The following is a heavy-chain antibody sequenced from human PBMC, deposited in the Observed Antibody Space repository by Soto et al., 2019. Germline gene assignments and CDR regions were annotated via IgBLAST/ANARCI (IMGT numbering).Heavy chain of an antibody. V-gene: IGHV1-69*13. CDR2: IIPNFGTA. CDR3: ARESRYCSGGSCYFLPGIDY. D-gene: IGHD2-15*01. J-gene: IGHJ4*02. CDR1: GYTFTKNV. Sequence: SVKVSCKPSGYTFTKNVINWVRQAPGQGLEWMGWIIPNFGTANYVQKFQGRVTITADESTSTAYMELSSLRSDDTAVYYCARESRYCSGGSCYFLPGIDYWGQGTLVTVSS.